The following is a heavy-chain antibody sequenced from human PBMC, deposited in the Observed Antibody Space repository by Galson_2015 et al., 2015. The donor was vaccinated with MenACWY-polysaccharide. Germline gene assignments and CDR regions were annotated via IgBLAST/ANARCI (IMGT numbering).Heavy chain of an antibody. J-gene: IGHJ4*02. CDR3: AGGSGYLIDD. D-gene: IGHD2-2*03. Sequence: SLRLSCAASGFSFSNYYMGWVRQGSGKGLDWVAYLSQDGSGQTYVDSVRGRFTISRDNAKNSLYLQMNSLRAEDTAVYYCAGGSGYLIDDWGQGTVVTVSS. CDR1: GFSFSNYY. CDR2: LSQDGSGQ. V-gene: IGHV3-7*03.